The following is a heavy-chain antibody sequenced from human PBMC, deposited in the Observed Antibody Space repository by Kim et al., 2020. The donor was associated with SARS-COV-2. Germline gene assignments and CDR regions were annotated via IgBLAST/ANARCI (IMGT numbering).Heavy chain of an antibody. CDR3: ARGRGIGAAGTPIYYYYG. J-gene: IGHJ6*01. D-gene: IGHD6-13*01. Sequence: SETLSLTCAVYGGSFSGYYWSWIRQPPGKGLEWIGEINHSGSTNYNPSLKSRVTISVDTSKNQFSLKLSSVTAADTAVYYCARGRGIGAAGTPIYYYYG. CDR1: GGSFSGYY. CDR2: INHSGST. V-gene: IGHV4-34*01.